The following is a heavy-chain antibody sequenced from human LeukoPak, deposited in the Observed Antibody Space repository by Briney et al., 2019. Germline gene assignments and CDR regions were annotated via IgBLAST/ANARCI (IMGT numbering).Heavy chain of an antibody. V-gene: IGHV3-48*03. CDR2: ISSSGSTI. D-gene: IGHD3-10*01. Sequence: GGSLRLSCAASGFTFSSYEMNWVCQAPGKGQEWVTYISSSGSTIYYADSVKGRFTISRDNAKNSLYLQMNSLRAEDTAVYYCARESTLGFGELFRYYYGMDVWGKGTTVTVSS. CDR3: ARESTLGFGELFRYYYGMDV. J-gene: IGHJ6*04. CDR1: GFTFSSYE.